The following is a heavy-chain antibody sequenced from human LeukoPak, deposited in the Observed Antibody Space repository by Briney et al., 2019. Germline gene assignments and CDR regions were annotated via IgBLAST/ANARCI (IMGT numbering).Heavy chain of an antibody. CDR2: IYTSGST. CDR3: ARRRRIAAAGDYYYYMDV. V-gene: IGHV4-4*09. Sequence: SETLSLTCTVPGGSISSYYWSWIRQPPGKGLEWIGYIYTSGSTNYTTSLKSRVTISVDTSKNQFSLNLSSVTAADTAVYYCARRRRIAAAGDYYYYMDVWGKGTTVTVSS. CDR1: GGSISSYY. D-gene: IGHD6-13*01. J-gene: IGHJ6*03.